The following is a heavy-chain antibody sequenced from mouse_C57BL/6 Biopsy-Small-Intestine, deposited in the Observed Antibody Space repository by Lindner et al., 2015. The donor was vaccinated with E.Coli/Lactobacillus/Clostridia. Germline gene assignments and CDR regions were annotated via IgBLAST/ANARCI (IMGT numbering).Heavy chain of an antibody. V-gene: IGHV1-54*01. CDR2: INPGSGGT. Sequence: VQLQESGAELVRPGTSVKVSCKASGYAFTNYLIEWVKQRPGQGLEWIGVINPGSGGTNYNERFKGKATLTADKSSSTAYMQFSSLTSEDSAIYYCSRGYGNSYYSDHVGPRHHSHSLL. CDR1: GYAFTNYL. J-gene: IGHJ2*01. D-gene: IGHD1-1*01. CDR3: SRGYGNSYYSDH.